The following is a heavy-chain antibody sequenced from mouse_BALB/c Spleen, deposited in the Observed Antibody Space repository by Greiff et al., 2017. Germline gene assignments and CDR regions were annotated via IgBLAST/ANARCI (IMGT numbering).Heavy chain of an antibody. J-gene: IGHJ2*01. Sequence: EVQLVESGGGLVQPGGSRKLSCAASGFTFSSFGMHWVRQAPEKGLEWVAYISSGSSTIYYAATVKGRFTISRDNPKNTLFLQMTSLRSEDTAMYYCARSLLRSFDYWGQGTTLTVSS. CDR3: ARSLLRSFDY. CDR1: GFTFSSFG. V-gene: IGHV5-17*02. D-gene: IGHD1-1*01. CDR2: ISSGSSTI.